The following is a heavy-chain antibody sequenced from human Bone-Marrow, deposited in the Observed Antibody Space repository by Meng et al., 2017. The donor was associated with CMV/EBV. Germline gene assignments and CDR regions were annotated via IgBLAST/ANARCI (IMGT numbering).Heavy chain of an antibody. CDR2: IKQDGSEK. Sequence: GESLKISCAGSGFTFSYSWMRWVRQAPGKGLEWVANIKQDGSEKYYVDSVKGRFTISRDNAKNSLYLQMNSLRAEDTAVYYCARDEDWGQGTLVTVSS. CDR1: GFTFSYSW. V-gene: IGHV3-7*01. CDR3: ARDED. J-gene: IGHJ4*02.